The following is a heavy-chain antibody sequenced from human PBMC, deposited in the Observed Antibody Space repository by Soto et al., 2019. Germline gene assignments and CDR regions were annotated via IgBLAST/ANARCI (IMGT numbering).Heavy chain of an antibody. J-gene: IGHJ4*02. Sequence: EVQLVESGGGLVQPGGYLRLSCAASGFTFSNYSMNWVRQAPGQGLAWASYISSSRRTIYYADSVKGRFTISRDNAENSLYLQMNSLRAEDTAVYYCARVGRNSWSPRYWGQGTLVTVSS. CDR1: GFTFSNYS. D-gene: IGHD6-13*01. CDR3: ARVGRNSWSPRY. CDR2: ISSSRRTI. V-gene: IGHV3-48*04.